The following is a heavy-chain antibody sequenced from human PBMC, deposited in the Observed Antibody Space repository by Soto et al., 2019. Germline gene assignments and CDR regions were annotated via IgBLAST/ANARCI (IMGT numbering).Heavy chain of an antibody. CDR3: AKGRGGSGSLTPRVDF. J-gene: IGHJ4*02. D-gene: IGHD3-10*01. CDR1: GFTFNNYA. Sequence: EVQLLESGGGLVQPGGSVRLSCAASGFTFNNYAMTWVRQAPGKGLEWVSAISGGGDTTSYADSVKGRFTVSRDGSKNTLYLQISSLRAEDTALYYCAKGRGGSGSLTPRVDFWGQGTLVTVSS. CDR2: ISGGGDTT. V-gene: IGHV3-23*01.